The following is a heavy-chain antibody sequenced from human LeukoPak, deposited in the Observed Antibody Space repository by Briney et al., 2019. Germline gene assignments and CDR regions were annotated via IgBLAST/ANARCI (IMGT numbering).Heavy chain of an antibody. CDR1: GDSIGAYY. J-gene: IGHJ5*01. D-gene: IGHD4-17*01. CDR2: IYKSMYSGGST. V-gene: IGHV4-4*07. Sequence: SETLSLTCTVSGDSIGAYYWSWIRQPAGKGLEWIGRIYKSMYSGGSTDYNPCLKSLVTMSVDTSKNQLSLKLSSLTAADTAVYYCVRDPTTVTTFFDLWGQGTLVTVSS. CDR3: VRDPTTVTTFFDL.